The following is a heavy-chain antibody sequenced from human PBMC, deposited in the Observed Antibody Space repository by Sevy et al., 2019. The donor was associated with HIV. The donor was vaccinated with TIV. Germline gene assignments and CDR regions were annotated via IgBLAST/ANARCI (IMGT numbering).Heavy chain of an antibody. CDR1: GFTFSNVW. J-gene: IGHJ4*02. Sequence: GGSLRLSCAASGFTFSNVWMSWVRQAPGKGLERVCHIKSRTEGGTTDYAAPVKGRFNISRDDSKSTRYLQMNSLKTEDTAVYYCTTGGSILQHWGQGTLVTVSS. D-gene: IGHD2-21*01. CDR3: TTGGSILQH. V-gene: IGHV3-15*01. CDR2: IKSRTEGGTT.